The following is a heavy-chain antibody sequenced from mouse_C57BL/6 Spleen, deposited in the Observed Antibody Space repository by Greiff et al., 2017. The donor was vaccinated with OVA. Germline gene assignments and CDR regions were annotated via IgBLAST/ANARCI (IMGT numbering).Heavy chain of an antibody. V-gene: IGHV1-54*01. CDR1: GYAFTNYL. Sequence: VQLQQSGAELVRPGTSVKVSCKASGYAFTNYLIEWVKQRPGQGLEWIGVINPGSGGTNYNEKFKGKATLTADKSSSTAYMQLSSLTSEDSAVYFCARGDYGNFFYWGQGTTLTVSS. CDR2: INPGSGGT. D-gene: IGHD2-1*01. CDR3: ARGDYGNFFY. J-gene: IGHJ2*01.